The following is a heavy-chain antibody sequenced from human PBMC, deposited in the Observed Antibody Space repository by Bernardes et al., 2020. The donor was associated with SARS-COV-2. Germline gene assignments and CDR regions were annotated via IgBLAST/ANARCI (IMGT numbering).Heavy chain of an antibody. D-gene: IGHD3-3*01. CDR2: IYYSGST. CDR1: GGSISSYY. J-gene: IGHJ4*02. CDR3: ARESYDFWSGLYYFDY. V-gene: IGHV4-59*01. Sequence: SETLSLTCTVSGGSISSYYWSWIRQPPGKGLEWIGYIYYSGSTNYNPSLKSRVTISVDTSKNQFSLKLSSVTAADTAVYYCARESYDFWSGLYYFDYWGQGTLVTVSS.